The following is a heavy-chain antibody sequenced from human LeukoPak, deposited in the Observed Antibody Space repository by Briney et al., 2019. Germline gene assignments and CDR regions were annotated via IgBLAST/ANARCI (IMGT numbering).Heavy chain of an antibody. J-gene: IGHJ4*02. Sequence: SETLSLTCTVSGGSISSSPYYWTWLRQPAGKGLEWVGRIYTSRSTNYNPSPQSRRTLSVDTPKNQFYLHLSSVTAADTAVYYCASIDTAIIRTDYWGQGTLVTVSS. V-gene: IGHV4-61*02. CDR2: IYTSRST. D-gene: IGHD5-18*01. CDR1: GGSISSSPYY. CDR3: ASIDTAIIRTDY.